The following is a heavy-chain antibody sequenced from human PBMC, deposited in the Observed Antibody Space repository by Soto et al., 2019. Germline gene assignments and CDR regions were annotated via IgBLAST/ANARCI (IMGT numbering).Heavy chain of an antibody. J-gene: IGHJ2*01. CDR2: ISGSAVSA. CDR1: GFTFSSYA. CDR3: AKAGGSRLWYFDL. D-gene: IGHD1-26*01. V-gene: IGHV3-23*01. Sequence: RLSCAASGFTFSSYAMSWVRQAPGKGLEWVSVISGSAVSAYYADSVKGRFTVSRDNSKNTLFLQVNSLRAEDTAIYFCAKAGGSRLWYFDLWGRGTLVTVSS.